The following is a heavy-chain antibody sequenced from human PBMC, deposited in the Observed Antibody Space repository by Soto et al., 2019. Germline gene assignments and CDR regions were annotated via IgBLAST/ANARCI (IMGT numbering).Heavy chain of an antibody. CDR3: AKVPYNSWTNLYFDY. V-gene: IGHV3-23*01. CDR1: GITFTIYF. CDR2: ISGNGGNT. Sequence: EVQMLESGGGLVQPGGSLRLSCPASGITFTIYFLSWFRQAPGKGLEWVSAISGNGGNTYYADSVKGRFTISRDNSKNTLYLQMNSLRAEDTAVYYCAKVPYNSWTNLYFDYWGQGTLVTVSS. D-gene: IGHD6-6*01. J-gene: IGHJ4*02.